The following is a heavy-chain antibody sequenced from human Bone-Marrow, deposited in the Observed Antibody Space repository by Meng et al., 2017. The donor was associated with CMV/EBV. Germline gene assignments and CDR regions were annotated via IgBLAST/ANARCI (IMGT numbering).Heavy chain of an antibody. D-gene: IGHD1-26*01. J-gene: IGHJ6*02. CDR3: ARVNSGTYYTQYYYGMDV. Sequence: ESLKIPLVAFGFTFSNYWMTWVRQAPGKGLEWVANIKQDGSEKYYVDSVRVRLTISRDNAKNSLYVQMYSLRVEDTAVYYCARVNSGTYYTQYYYGMDVWGQGTTVTVSS. V-gene: IGHV3-7*04. CDR2: IKQDGSEK. CDR1: GFTFSNYW.